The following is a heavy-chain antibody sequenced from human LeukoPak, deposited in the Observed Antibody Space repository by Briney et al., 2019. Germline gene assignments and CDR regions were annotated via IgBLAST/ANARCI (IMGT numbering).Heavy chain of an antibody. V-gene: IGHV3-48*01. D-gene: IGHD2-15*01. CDR3: ARTGYCSGGSCYRPDI. J-gene: IGHJ3*02. CDR1: GFTFSSYS. Sequence: GGSLRLSCAASGFTFSSYSMNWVRQAPGKGLEWVSYISSGSSTIYYADSVKGRFTISRDNAKNSLYLQMDSLGAEDTAVYYCARTGYCSGGSCYRPDIWGQGTMVTVSS. CDR2: ISSGSSTI.